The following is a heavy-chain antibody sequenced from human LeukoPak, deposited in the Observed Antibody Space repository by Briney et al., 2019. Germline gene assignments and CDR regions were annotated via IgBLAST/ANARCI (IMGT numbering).Heavy chain of an antibody. V-gene: IGHV4-39*01. J-gene: IGHJ6*03. Sequence: SETLSLTCTVSGGSISSSSYYWGWIRQPPGKGLEWIGSIYYSGSTYYNPSLKSRVTISVDTSKNQFSLKLSSVTAADTAVYYCARAGGRWLQTGYYYYMDVWGKGTTVTVSS. CDR2: IYYSGST. D-gene: IGHD5-24*01. CDR1: GGSISSSSYY. CDR3: ARAGGRWLQTGYYYYMDV.